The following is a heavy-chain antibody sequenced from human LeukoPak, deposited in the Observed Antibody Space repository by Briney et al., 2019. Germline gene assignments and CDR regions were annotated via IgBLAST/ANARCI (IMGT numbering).Heavy chain of an antibody. D-gene: IGHD5-12*01. J-gene: IGHJ4*02. CDR3: ARVEDSGYDWGYFDY. CDR1: GGSFSGYY. CDR2: INHSGST. V-gene: IGHV4-34*01. Sequence: SETLSLTCAVYGGSFSGYYWSWIRQPPGKGLEWIGEINHSGSTNYNPSLKSRGTISVDTSKNQFSLKLSSVTAADTAVYYCARVEDSGYDWGYFDYWGQGTLVTVSS.